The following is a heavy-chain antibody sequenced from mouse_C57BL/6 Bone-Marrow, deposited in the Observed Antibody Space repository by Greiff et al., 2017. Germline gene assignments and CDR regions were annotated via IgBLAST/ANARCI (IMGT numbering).Heavy chain of an antibody. V-gene: IGHV2-2*01. Sequence: QVQLKESGPGLVQPSQSLSITCTVSGFSLTSYGVHWVRQSPGKGLEWLGVIWSGGSTDYNASFISRLSISKDNYKSQVFFKMNSLQADDTAIYYCARRGTGTAWFAYWGQGTLVTVSA. CDR1: GFSLTSYG. J-gene: IGHJ3*01. CDR3: ARRGTGTAWFAY. CDR2: IWSGGST. D-gene: IGHD4-1*01.